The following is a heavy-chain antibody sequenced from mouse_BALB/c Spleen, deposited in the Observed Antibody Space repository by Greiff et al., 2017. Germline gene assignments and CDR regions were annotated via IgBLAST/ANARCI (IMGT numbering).Heavy chain of an antibody. Sequence: EVKLVESGGGLVKPGGSLKLSCAASGFTFSDYYMYWVRQTPEKRLEWVATISDGGSYTYYPDSVKGRFTISRDNAKNNLYLQMSSLKSEDTATYYCARGSTAYYFDYWGQGTTLTVSS. V-gene: IGHV5-4*02. CDR1: GFTFSDYY. D-gene: IGHD1-2*01. J-gene: IGHJ2*01. CDR3: ARGSTAYYFDY. CDR2: ISDGGSYT.